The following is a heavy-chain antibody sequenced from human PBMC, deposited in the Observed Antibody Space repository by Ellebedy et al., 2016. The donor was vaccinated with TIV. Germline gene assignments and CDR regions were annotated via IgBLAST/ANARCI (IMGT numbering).Heavy chain of an antibody. CDR2: INHSGST. D-gene: IGHD2-15*01. Sequence: SETLSLTXAVYGGSFSGYYWCWIRQPPGKGLEWIGEINHSGSTNYNPSLKSRVTISVDTSKNQFSLKLSSVTAADTAVYYCARGQGGLFDYWGQGTLVTVSS. CDR3: ARGQGGLFDY. J-gene: IGHJ4*02. CDR1: GGSFSGYY. V-gene: IGHV4-34*01.